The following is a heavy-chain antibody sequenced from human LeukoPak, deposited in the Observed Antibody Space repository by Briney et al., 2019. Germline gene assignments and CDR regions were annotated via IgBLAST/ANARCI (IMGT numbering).Heavy chain of an antibody. CDR1: GFTFSSYS. CDR2: INSSSSYI. J-gene: IGHJ6*02. Sequence: GGSLTLPCAASGFTFSSYSMNWVRQAPAKGLEWVSSINSSSSYINYADSVKGRFTISRDNAKNSLYLQMNSLRAEDTAVYYCARYSGSYFDPFGTYGMDVWGQGTTVTVSS. CDR3: ARYSGSYFDPFGTYGMDV. D-gene: IGHD1-26*01. V-gene: IGHV3-21*01.